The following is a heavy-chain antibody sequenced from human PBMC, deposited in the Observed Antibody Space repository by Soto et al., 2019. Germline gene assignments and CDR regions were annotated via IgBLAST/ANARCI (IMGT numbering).Heavy chain of an antibody. D-gene: IGHD3-22*01. CDR2: ISYDGSNK. CDR1: GFTFSSYG. V-gene: IGHV3-30*18. J-gene: IGHJ4*02. CDR3: AKDSYYDSSGYTDY. Sequence: GSLRLSCAASGFTFSSYGMHWVRQAPGKGLEWVAVISYDGSNKYYAGSVKGRFTISRDNSKNTLYLQMNSLRAEDTAVYYCAKDSYYDSSGYTDYWGQGTLVTVSS.